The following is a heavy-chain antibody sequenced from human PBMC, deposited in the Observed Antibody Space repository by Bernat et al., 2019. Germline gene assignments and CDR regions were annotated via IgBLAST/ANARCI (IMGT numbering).Heavy chain of an antibody. D-gene: IGHD2-21*01. V-gene: IGHV5-51*01. CDR2: IMPSDYET. Sequence: ELQLVQSGPEVRKPGESLKISGKGSGYSFTSYWIGCVRHMPGKGREWVGHIMPSDYETWHSPSFPGQATRPGETCIITPCPRWKSLKASGYAQHTGAKMSPPGASAPSFHSWGQGTLVTVSS. CDR1: GYSFTSYW. CDR3: AKMSPPGASAPSFHS. J-gene: IGHJ4*02.